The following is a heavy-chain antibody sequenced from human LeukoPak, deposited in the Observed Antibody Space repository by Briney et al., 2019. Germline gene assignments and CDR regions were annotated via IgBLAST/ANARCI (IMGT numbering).Heavy chain of an antibody. V-gene: IGHV3-33*06. CDR1: GFTFSSYG. J-gene: IGHJ3*02. CDR2: IWYDGSNK. D-gene: IGHD6-19*01. CDR3: AKIIIAVAGDDDAFDI. Sequence: GRSLRLSCAASGFTFSSYGMHWVRQAPGKGLEWVAVIWYDGSNKYYADSVKGRFTISRDNSKNTLYLQMNSLRAEDTAVYYCAKIIIAVAGDDDAFDIWGQGTMVTVSS.